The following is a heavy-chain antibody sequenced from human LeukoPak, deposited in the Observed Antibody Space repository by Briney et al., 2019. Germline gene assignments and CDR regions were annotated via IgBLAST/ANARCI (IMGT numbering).Heavy chain of an antibody. CDR2: INPNSGGT. CDR3: ARDLPIGIAVAGTSAGRDY. Sequence: ASVTVSCKASGYTFTGYYMHWVRQAPGQGLEWTGWINPNSGGTNYAQKFQGRVTMTRDTSISTAYMELSRLRSDDTAVYYCARDLPIGIAVAGTSAGRDYWGQGTLVTVSS. D-gene: IGHD6-19*01. V-gene: IGHV1-2*02. CDR1: GYTFTGYY. J-gene: IGHJ4*02.